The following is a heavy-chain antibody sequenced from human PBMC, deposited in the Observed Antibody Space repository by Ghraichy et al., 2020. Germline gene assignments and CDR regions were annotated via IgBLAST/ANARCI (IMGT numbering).Heavy chain of an antibody. J-gene: IGHJ6*02. D-gene: IGHD1-1*01. CDR3: ARAPTGTGFQRAYYYYYGMDV. Sequence: GGSLRLSCAASGFTFSSYSMNWVRQAPGKGLEWVSSISSSSSYIYYADSVKGRFTISRDNAKNSLYLQMNSLRAEDTAVYYCARAPTGTGFQRAYYYYYGMDVWGQGTTVTVSS. V-gene: IGHV3-21*01. CDR2: ISSSSSYI. CDR1: GFTFSSYS.